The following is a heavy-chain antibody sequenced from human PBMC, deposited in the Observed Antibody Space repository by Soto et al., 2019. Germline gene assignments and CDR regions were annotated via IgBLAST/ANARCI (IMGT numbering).Heavy chain of an antibody. J-gene: IGHJ6*02. V-gene: IGHV1-69*01. CDR3: ALWGFRDGNNSKYNYSGMDV. CDR2: IIPIFGTA. CDR1: GGTFNRYT. Sequence: VQLVQSGAEVKKPGSSVKLSCKASGGTFNRYTISWVRQAPGQGLEWMGGIIPIFGTANYAQKFQGRVAIIADESTSAAFMELRSLRSEDTPVYYCALWGFRDGNNSKYNYSGMDVWGQGTTVTVSS. D-gene: IGHD1-1*01.